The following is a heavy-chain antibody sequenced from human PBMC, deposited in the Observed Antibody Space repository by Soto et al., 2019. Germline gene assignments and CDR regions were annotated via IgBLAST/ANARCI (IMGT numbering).Heavy chain of an antibody. CDR2: IYWDGDE. CDR1: GFSVSTSGVG. Sequence: SGPTLVNPTQTLTLTCTFSGFSVSTSGVGVAWIRQPPGKALEWLALIYWDGDERYSPFLQSRVTVTKDTSKNQVVLTMTNMDPVDTATYYCAHRSNFYDSSGLGFDQWGQGILVTVSS. D-gene: IGHD3-22*01. V-gene: IGHV2-5*02. CDR3: AHRSNFYDSSGLGFDQ. J-gene: IGHJ4*02.